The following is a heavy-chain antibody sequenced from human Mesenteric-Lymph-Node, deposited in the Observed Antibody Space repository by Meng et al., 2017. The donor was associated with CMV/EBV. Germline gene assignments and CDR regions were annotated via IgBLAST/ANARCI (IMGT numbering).Heavy chain of an antibody. V-gene: IGHV1-2*02. Sequence: ASVKVFCKASGYTFSDYYLNWVRQAPGQGLEWMGWINPHSGGTNYAQKFQGRITMTRDTSISTAYMDLTRLRSDDTAMYYCARTKNTSSRSSLNYWGQGTLVTVSS. J-gene: IGHJ4*02. CDR3: ARTKNTSSRSSLNY. D-gene: IGHD6-13*01. CDR2: INPHSGGT. CDR1: GYTFSDYY.